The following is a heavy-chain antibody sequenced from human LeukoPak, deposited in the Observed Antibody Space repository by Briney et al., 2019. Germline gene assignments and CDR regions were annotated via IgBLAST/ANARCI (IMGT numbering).Heavy chain of an antibody. CDR1: GFTLSSYA. CDR2: ISGSADNT. J-gene: IGHJ4*02. CDR3: AKQGFGC. Sequence: GGSLRLSCTASGFTLSSYAMSWVRQAPGEGLEWVSTISGSADNTNYAEAVKGRFTISRDNSENTMYLQMNSLRAEDTAVYYCAKQGFGCWGQGTLATVSS. V-gene: IGHV3-23*01.